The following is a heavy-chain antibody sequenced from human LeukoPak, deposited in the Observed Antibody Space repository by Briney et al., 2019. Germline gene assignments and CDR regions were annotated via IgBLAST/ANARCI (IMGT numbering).Heavy chain of an antibody. Sequence: PSETLSLTCTVSGGSISSYYWTWIRQPPGKGLEWIGYIYHTGSSNYNPSLESRVTISVDTSKNQFSLKLSSVTAADTAVYYCARGAKVDTTWWFSFDYWGQGTLVTVSS. CDR1: GGSISSYY. CDR2: IYHTGSS. CDR3: ARGAKVDTTWWFSFDY. D-gene: IGHD5-18*01. V-gene: IGHV4-59*12. J-gene: IGHJ4*02.